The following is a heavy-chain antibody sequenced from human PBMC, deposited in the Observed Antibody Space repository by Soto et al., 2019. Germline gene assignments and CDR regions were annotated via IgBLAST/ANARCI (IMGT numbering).Heavy chain of an antibody. CDR2: INPNSGGT. V-gene: IGHV1-2*04. Sequence: ASVKVSCKASGYTFTGYYMHWVRQAPGQGLEWMGWINPNSGGTNYAQKFQGWVTMTRDTSISTAYMELSRLRSDDTAVYYCARGSVAAAGIPGNWFDPWGQGTLVTVSS. CDR3: ARGSVAAAGIPGNWFDP. D-gene: IGHD6-13*01. CDR1: GYTFTGYY. J-gene: IGHJ5*02.